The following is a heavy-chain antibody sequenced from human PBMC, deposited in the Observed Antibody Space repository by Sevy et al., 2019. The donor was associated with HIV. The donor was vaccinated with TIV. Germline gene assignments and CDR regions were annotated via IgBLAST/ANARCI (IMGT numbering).Heavy chain of an antibody. CDR2: ISSSGIT. J-gene: IGHJ5*02. D-gene: IGHD3-16*01. Sequence: SETLSLTCTVSGGSISPYFWAWIRQPAGKQLEWIGRISSSGITNSNPSLKSRVTMSIDTSTNDFSLKLSSLTAADTAFYYCARGGLETGGRNWFDLWGQGTLVTVSS. V-gene: IGHV4-4*07. CDR3: ARGGLETGGRNWFDL. CDR1: GGSISPYF.